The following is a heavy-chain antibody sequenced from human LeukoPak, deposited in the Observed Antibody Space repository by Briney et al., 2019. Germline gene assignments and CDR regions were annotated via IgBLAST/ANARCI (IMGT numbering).Heavy chain of an antibody. Sequence: GGSLRLSCAASGFTFSSYSMNWVRQAPGKGLEWVSYISSSSSTIYYADSVKGRFTISRDNAKNSLYLQMNSLRAEDTAVYYCARVGWYYDSSGYFDYWGQGTLVTVSS. J-gene: IGHJ4*02. D-gene: IGHD3-22*01. V-gene: IGHV3-48*04. CDR3: ARVGWYYDSSGYFDY. CDR1: GFTFSSYS. CDR2: ISSSSSTI.